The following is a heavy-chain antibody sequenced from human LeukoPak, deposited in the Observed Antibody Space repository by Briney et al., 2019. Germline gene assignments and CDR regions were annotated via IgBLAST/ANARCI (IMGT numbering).Heavy chain of an antibody. CDR1: GYTFTNYA. CDR2: INPNSGGT. D-gene: IGHD6-13*01. V-gene: IGHV1-2*02. Sequence: ASVKVSCKASGYTFTNYAVSWVRQAPGQGLEWMGWINPNSGGTNYAQKFQGRVTMTRDTSISTAFMELSSLRSDDTAVYYCAREGRDSTSWFDPWGQGTLVIVSS. J-gene: IGHJ5*02. CDR3: AREGRDSTSWFDP.